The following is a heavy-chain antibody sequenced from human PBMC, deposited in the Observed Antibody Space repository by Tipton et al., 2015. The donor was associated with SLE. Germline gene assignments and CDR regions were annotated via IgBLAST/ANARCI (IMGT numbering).Heavy chain of an antibody. V-gene: IGHV4-61*01. J-gene: IGHJ4*02. Sequence: TLSLTCAVSGGSISSGSFSWSWIRQPPGRGLEWIGYSDDIGSTNYNPSLKGRVTISVGTSKNRFSLQMRSVTAADTAVYYCARNFPPDYWGQGTLVTVSS. CDR2: SDDIGST. CDR3: ARNFPPDY. CDR1: GGSISSGSFS.